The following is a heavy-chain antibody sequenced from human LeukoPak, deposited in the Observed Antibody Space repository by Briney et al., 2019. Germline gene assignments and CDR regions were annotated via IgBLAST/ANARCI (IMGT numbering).Heavy chain of an antibody. CDR2: ISSSSSYI. D-gene: IGHD2-21*02. V-gene: IGHV3-21*01. CDR3: ARVRLAYCGGDCYTDAFDI. Sequence: GGSLRPSCAASGFTFSSYSMNWVRQAPGKGLEWVSSISSSSSYIYYADSVKGRFTISRDNAKNSLYLQVNSLRAEDTAVYYCARVRLAYCGGDCYTDAFDIWGQGTMVTVSS. CDR1: GFTFSSYS. J-gene: IGHJ3*02.